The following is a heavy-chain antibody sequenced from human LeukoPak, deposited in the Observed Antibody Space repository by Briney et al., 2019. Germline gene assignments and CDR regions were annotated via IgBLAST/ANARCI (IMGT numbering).Heavy chain of an antibody. CDR3: ASWVTGPLTVTTGGFDY. J-gene: IGHJ4*02. V-gene: IGHV4-39*07. Sequence: SETLSLTCTVSGGSISSSSYYWGWIRQPPGKGLEWIGSIYYSGSTYYNPSLKSRVTISVDTSKNQFSLKLSSVTAADTAVYYCASWVTGPLTVTTGGFDYWGQGTLVTVSS. D-gene: IGHD4-17*01. CDR1: GGSISSSSYY. CDR2: IYYSGST.